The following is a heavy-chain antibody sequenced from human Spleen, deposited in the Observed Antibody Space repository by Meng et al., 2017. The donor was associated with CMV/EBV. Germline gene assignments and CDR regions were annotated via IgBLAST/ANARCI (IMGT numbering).Heavy chain of an antibody. CDR2: MNPNSGNT. V-gene: IGHV1-8*01. CDR1: GYTFTSYD. J-gene: IGHJ4*02. D-gene: IGHD3-10*01. CDR3: ARRGEYGSGFDY. Sequence: SCKASGYTFTSYDINWVLQATGQGLEWMGWMNPNSGNTGYAQKFQGRVTMTRNTSISTAYMELSSLRSEDTAVYYCARRGEYGSGFDYWGQGTLVTVSS.